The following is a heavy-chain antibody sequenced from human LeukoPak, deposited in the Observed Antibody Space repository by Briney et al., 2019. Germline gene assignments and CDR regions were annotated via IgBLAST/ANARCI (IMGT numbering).Heavy chain of an antibody. CDR1: GGSISSGDYY. V-gene: IGHV4-30-4*08. Sequence: SETPSLTCTVSGGSISSGDYYWSWIRQPPGKGLEWIGYIYYSGSTYYNPSLKSRVTISVDTSKNQFSLKLSSVTAADTAVYYCARNYCSSTSCYTEGFDYWGQGTLVTVSS. CDR2: IYYSGST. CDR3: ARNYCSSTSCYTEGFDY. J-gene: IGHJ4*02. D-gene: IGHD2-2*02.